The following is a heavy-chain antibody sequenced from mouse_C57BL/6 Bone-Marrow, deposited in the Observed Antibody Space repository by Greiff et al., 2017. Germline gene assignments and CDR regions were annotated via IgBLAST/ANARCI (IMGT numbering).Heavy chain of an antibody. CDR3: ARQLRLRFYWYFDV. V-gene: IGHV1-64*01. CDR2: IHPNSGST. D-gene: IGHD3-2*02. CDR1: GYTFTSYW. Sequence: VQLQQPGAELVKPGASVKLSCKASGYTFTSYWMHWVKQRPGQGLEWIGMIHPNSGSTNYNEKFKSKATLTVDKSSSTAHMQLSSLTSEDSAVYYCARQLRLRFYWYFDVWGTGTAVTVSS. J-gene: IGHJ1*03.